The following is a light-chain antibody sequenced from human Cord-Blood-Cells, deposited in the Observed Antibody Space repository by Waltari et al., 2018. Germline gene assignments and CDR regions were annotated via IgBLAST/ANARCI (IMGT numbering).Light chain of an antibody. CDR2: DVS. CDR3: CSYAGSYTWV. CDR1: SSDVGGYNY. Sequence: QSALTQPRSVSGSPGQSVTISCTGTSSDVGGYNYFSRYQQHPGKAPKFMIYDVSKRPSGVPDRFSGSKSGNTASLTISGLQAEDEADYYCCSYAGSYTWVFGGGTKLTVL. J-gene: IGLJ3*02. V-gene: IGLV2-11*01.